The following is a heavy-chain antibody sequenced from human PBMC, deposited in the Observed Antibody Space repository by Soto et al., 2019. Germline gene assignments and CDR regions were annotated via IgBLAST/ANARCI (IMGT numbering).Heavy chain of an antibody. CDR1: GGSISSSSYY. V-gene: IGHV4-39*01. CDR2: IYYSGST. CDR3: ARHGMHYYDSSGYYYSPYYFDY. D-gene: IGHD3-22*01. Sequence: QLQLQESGPGLVKPSETLSLTCTVSGGSISSSSYYWGWIRQPPGKGLEWIGGIYYSGSTYYNPSLKRRVNIPVDTSKNQFTLKLSSVTAADTAVYYCARHGMHYYDSSGYYYSPYYFDYWGQGTLVTVSS. J-gene: IGHJ4*02.